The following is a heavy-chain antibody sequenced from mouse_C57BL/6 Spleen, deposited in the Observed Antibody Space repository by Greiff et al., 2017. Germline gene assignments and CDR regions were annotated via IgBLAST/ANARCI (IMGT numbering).Heavy chain of an antibody. V-gene: IGHV5-16*01. CDR1: GFTFSDYY. D-gene: IGHD4-1*01. CDR2: INYDGSST. J-gene: IGHJ4*01. CDR3: ARDRLGAAMDY. Sequence: DVMLVESEGGLVQPGSSMKLSCTASGFTFSDYYMAWVRQVPEKGLEWVANINYDGSSTYYLDSLKSRFIISRDNAKNILYLQMSSLKSEDTATYYCARDRLGAAMDYWGQGTSVTVSS.